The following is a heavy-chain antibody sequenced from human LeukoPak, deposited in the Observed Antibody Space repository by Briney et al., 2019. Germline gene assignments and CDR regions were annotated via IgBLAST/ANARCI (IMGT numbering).Heavy chain of an antibody. J-gene: IGHJ4*02. CDR1: GFTFSSYE. V-gene: IGHV3-21*05. CDR2: ISTSSSYI. CDR3: ARVTGGYNLVDY. Sequence: GGSLRLSCAASGFTFSSYEMNWVRQAPGKGLEWVSYISTSSSYIYYVDSVKGRFTISRDNAKNSLYLQMNSLRAEDTAVYYCARVTGGYNLVDYWGQGTLVTVSS. D-gene: IGHD5-24*01.